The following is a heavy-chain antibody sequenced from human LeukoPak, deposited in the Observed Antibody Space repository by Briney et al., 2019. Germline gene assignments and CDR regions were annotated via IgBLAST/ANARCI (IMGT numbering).Heavy chain of an antibody. J-gene: IGHJ4*02. D-gene: IGHD3-22*01. CDR3: ARAAQRYYYDSSGYYHFDY. CDR1: GGSISSYY. CDR2: IYYSGST. Sequence: PSETLSLTCTVSGGSISSYYWSWIRQPPGKGPEWVGYIYYSGSTNYNPSLKSRVTISVDTSKNQFSLKLSSVTAADTAVYYCARAAQRYYYDSSGYYHFDYWGQGTLVTVSS. V-gene: IGHV4-59*01.